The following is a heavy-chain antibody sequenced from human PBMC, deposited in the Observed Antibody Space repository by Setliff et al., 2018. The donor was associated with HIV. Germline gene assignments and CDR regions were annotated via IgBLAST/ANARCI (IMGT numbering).Heavy chain of an antibody. J-gene: IGHJ4*02. V-gene: IGHV1-69-2*01. CDR2: VDPEDDKT. CDR1: GYTFTSYF. D-gene: IGHD2-15*01. Sequence: ASVKVSCKAFGYTFTSYFLHWVRQAPGKGLEWMGRVDPEDDKTIYAEKFQGRVTMTTATSSDTAYLYLSSLRSEDTAVYYCVTGEGLRFWGQGTLVTVSS. CDR3: VTGEGLRF.